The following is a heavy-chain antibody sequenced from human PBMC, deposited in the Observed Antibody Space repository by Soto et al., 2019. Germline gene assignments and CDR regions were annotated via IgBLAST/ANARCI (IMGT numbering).Heavy chain of an antibody. CDR3: AREVLVRGIKYHAMDV. J-gene: IGHJ6*02. V-gene: IGHV3-33*01. CDR2: IWSDGSNK. D-gene: IGHD3-10*01. Sequence: QVQLVESGGGVVQPGRSLSLSCAASGFTFSSYGIHWVRQAPGKGLEWVAVIWSDGSNKYYADSVKGRFTISRDNTKNTLYLQMNSLRAEDTAVYYCAREVLVRGIKYHAMDVWGQGTTVTVS. CDR1: GFTFSSYG.